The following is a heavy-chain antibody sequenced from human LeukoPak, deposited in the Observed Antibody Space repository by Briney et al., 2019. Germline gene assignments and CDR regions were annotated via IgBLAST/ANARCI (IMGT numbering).Heavy chain of an antibody. CDR1: GGTFSSYA. J-gene: IGHJ4*02. V-gene: IGHV1-69*05. CDR3: ASGYDFWSGYYFYFDY. Sequence: SVKVSCKASGGTFSSYAISWVRQAPGQGLEWMGGIIPIFGTANYAQKFQGRVTITTDESTSTAYMELSSLRSEDTAVYYCASGYDFWSGYYFYFDYWGQGTLVTVST. CDR2: IIPIFGTA. D-gene: IGHD3-3*01.